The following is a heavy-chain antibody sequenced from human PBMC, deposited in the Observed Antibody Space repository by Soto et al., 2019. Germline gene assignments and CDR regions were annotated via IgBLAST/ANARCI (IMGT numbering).Heavy chain of an antibody. V-gene: IGHV1-69*01. CDR3: ARGMETATLKGDWFDP. D-gene: IGHD6-25*01. CDR1: VGTFSSYA. Sequence: QVQLVQSGAEVKKPGSSVKVSCKASVGTFSSYAIIWVRQAPGQGREWMGGIIPIFGTANYAQKFQGRVTITAEESTGTAELELSSLRSEDTAVYYCARGMETATLKGDWFDPWGQGTLVTVSS. J-gene: IGHJ5*02. CDR2: IIPIFGTA.